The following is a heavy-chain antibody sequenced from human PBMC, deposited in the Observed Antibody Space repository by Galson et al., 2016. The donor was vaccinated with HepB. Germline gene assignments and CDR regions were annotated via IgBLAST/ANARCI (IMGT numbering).Heavy chain of an antibody. CDR1: GGSTSSTNW. D-gene: IGHD4-17*01. CDR3: ASDYGDYVTGRGWFAP. CDR2: IYQTGST. Sequence: ETLSLTCAVSGGSTSSTNWWSWVRQPPGRGLEWIGEIYQTGSTNHNPSLGSRVTISLDTSRNQFSLKLTSVTAADTAVYYCASDYGDYVTGRGWFAPWGQGTLVIVSS. J-gene: IGHJ5*02. V-gene: IGHV4-4*02.